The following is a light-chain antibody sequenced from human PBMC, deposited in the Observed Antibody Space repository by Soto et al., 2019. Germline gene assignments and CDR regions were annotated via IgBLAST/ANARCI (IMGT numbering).Light chain of an antibody. V-gene: IGKV3D-15*01. CDR2: GAS. Sequence: EIVMTHSPLTLSVSPGERATLSCRASQNININLAWYQQRPGQAPRVLIYGASSRASGIPDRFSGSGSGTDFTLTINRLEPDDFAFYYCQQYKDWPPLTFGGGTRVEIK. CDR3: QQYKDWPPLT. CDR1: QNININ. J-gene: IGKJ4*01.